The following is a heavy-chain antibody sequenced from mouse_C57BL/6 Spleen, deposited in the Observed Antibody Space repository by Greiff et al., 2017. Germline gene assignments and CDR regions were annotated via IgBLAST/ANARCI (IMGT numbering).Heavy chain of an antibody. CDR1: GYAFSSSW. Sequence: VQLQQSGPELVKPGASVKISCKASGYAFSSSWMNWVKQRPGKGLEWIGRIYPGDGDTNYNGKFKGKATLTADKSSSTAYMQLSSLTSEDSAVYFCARSRQPYFDYWGQGTTLTVAS. J-gene: IGHJ2*01. D-gene: IGHD3-2*01. CDR3: ARSRQPYFDY. CDR2: IYPGDGDT. V-gene: IGHV1-82*01.